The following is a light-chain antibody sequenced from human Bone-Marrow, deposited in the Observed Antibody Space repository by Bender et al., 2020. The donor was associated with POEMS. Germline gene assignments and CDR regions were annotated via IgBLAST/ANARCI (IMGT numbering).Light chain of an antibody. Sequence: IGGNAVNWWQQLQGTAPKPLIYGNDQRPSGVPDRFSGSKSGTSASLAISGLQSEDEADYFCSAWDGILNGWVFGGGTELTVL. V-gene: IGLV1-44*01. J-gene: IGLJ3*02. CDR2: GND. CDR1: IGGNA. CDR3: SAWDGILNGWV.